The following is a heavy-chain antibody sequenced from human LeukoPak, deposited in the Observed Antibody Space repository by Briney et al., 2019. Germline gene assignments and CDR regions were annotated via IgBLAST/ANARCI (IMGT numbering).Heavy chain of an antibody. J-gene: IGHJ4*02. D-gene: IGHD3-3*02. CDR3: ASLRPISRQYFDY. Sequence: PGLSLRLSCAASGFTLTYNYTSWVRQAHGKGMKWVSIIYSGGSTYYADSVRGRFTISRDNSKNTLYLQMNSLRAEDTAVYYCASLRPISRQYFDYWGQGTLVTVSS. CDR1: GFTLTYNY. CDR2: IYSGGST. V-gene: IGHV3-66*01.